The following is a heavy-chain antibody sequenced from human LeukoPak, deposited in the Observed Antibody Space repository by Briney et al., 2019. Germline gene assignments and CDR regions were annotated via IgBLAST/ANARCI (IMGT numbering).Heavy chain of an antibody. V-gene: IGHV3-23*01. CDR1: RFTFSSYA. CDR3: AKFGCSSTSCYIVS. CDR2: ISGSGGST. J-gene: IGHJ4*02. D-gene: IGHD2-2*02. Sequence: PGGSLRLSCAASRFTFSSYAMSWVRQAPGKGLEWVSAISGSGGSTYYADSVEGRFTISRDNSKNTLYLQMNSLRAEDTAVYYCAKFGCSSTSCYIVSWGQGTLVTVSS.